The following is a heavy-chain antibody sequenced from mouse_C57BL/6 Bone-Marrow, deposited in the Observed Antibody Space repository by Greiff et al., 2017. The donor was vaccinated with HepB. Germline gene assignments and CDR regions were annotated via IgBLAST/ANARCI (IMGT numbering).Heavy chain of an antibody. CDR1: GYTFTSYW. Sequence: QVQLQQPGAELVKPGASVKLSCKASGYTFTSYWMHWVKQRPGQGLEWIGMIHPNSGSTNYNEKFKSKATLTVDKSSSTAYMQLSSLTSEDSAVYYCARPCGSNYPYAMDDWGQGTSVTVSS. CDR3: ARPCGSNYPYAMDD. CDR2: IHPNSGST. D-gene: IGHD1-1*01. J-gene: IGHJ4*01. V-gene: IGHV1-64*01.